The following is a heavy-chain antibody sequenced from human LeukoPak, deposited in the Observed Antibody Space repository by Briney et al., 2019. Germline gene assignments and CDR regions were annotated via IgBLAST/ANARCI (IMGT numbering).Heavy chain of an antibody. V-gene: IGHV3-30-3*01. CDR2: ISYDGSNK. D-gene: IGHD2-21*01. CDR3: AREIVDSPVY. Sequence: GGSLRLSCAASGFTFSSYATHWVRQAPGKGLEWVAVISYDGSNKYYADSVKGRFTISRDNSKNTLYLQMNSLRAEDTAVYYCAREIVDSPVYWGQGTLVTVSS. J-gene: IGHJ4*02. CDR1: GFTFSSYA.